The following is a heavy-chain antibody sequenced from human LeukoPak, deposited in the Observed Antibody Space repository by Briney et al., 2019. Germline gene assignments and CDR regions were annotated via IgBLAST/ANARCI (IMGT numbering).Heavy chain of an antibody. V-gene: IGHV4-59*01. CDR2: ISYSGYT. CDR1: GGSIRSYY. Sequence: ETLSLTCTVSGGSIRSYYWNWIRQAPGKGLEWVGFISYSGYTSYSPSVKSRVAISVDTAKSQFSLRLNSMTAADTAIYYCARGRNDNGGMFFDSWAQGNLVTVSS. J-gene: IGHJ4*02. CDR3: ARGRNDNGGMFFDS. D-gene: IGHD4-23*01.